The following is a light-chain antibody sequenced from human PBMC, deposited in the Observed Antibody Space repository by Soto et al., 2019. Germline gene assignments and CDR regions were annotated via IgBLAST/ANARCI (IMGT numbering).Light chain of an antibody. CDR1: QSVSSSY. CDR3: QQYGSSPLT. Sequence: EIVWTQSPGTLSLSPGERATLSCRASQSVSSSYLAWYQQKPGQAPKVLIYRASSRATGIPDRFSGSGSGTEFTLTISRLEPEDFAVYYCQQYGSSPLTFGGGTKVDTK. CDR2: RAS. V-gene: IGKV3-20*01. J-gene: IGKJ4*01.